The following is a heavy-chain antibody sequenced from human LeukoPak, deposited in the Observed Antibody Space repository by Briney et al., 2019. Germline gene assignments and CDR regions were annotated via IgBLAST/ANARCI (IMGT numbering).Heavy chain of an antibody. J-gene: IGHJ3*02. V-gene: IGHV3-21*01. CDR1: GFTFSSYS. CDR3: ARPYCSSTSCYLDAFDI. D-gene: IGHD2-2*01. CDR2: ISSSSSYI. Sequence: GGSLRLSCAASGFTFSSYSMNWVRQAPGKGLEWVSSISSSSSYIYYADSVKGRFTISRDNAKNSLYLQMNSLRAEDTAAYYCARPYCSSTSCYLDAFDIWGQGTMVTVSS.